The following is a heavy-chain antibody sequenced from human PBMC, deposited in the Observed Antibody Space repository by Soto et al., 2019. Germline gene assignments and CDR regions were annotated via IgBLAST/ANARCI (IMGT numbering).Heavy chain of an antibody. D-gene: IGHD1-26*01. CDR3: TRPPSGSYGDDFDY. CDR1: GFSFSDSA. CDR2: IRDKANHYAT. J-gene: IGHJ4*02. Sequence: GGSLRLSCKVSGFSFSDSAMHWVRQASGKGLEWVGHIRDKANHYATAYAASVKGRFVISRDDSQNTAYLQMSSLKADDTAVYYCTRPPSGSYGDDFDYWGQGTLVTVS. V-gene: IGHV3-73*01.